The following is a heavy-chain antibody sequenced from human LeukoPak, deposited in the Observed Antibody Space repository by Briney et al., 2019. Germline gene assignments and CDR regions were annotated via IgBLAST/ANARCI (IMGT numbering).Heavy chain of an antibody. CDR2: MNPNSGNT. V-gene: IGHV1-8*03. CDR3: ARDLATKDWFDP. J-gene: IGHJ5*02. CDR1: GYTFTSYD. Sequence: ASVKVSCKASGYTFTSYDINWVRQATGQGLEWMGWMNPNSGNTGYAQKFQGRVTITRNTSISTAYMELSSLRSEDTAVYYCARDLATKDWFDPWGQGTLVTVSS. D-gene: IGHD1-26*01.